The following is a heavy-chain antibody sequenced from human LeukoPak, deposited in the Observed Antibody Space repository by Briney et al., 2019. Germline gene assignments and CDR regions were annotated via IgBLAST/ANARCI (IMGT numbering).Heavy chain of an antibody. CDR2: IYYSGST. CDR1: GGSITNYY. Sequence: PSETLSLTCSVSGGSITNYYWSWIRQPPGKGLEWIGHIYYSGSTYYNPSLKSRVTISVDTSKNQFSLKLTSVTAADTAVYYCARTDEKKISGSASYYRGRPVNYWGQGALVTVSS. V-gene: IGHV4-59*04. CDR3: ARTDEKKISGSASYYRGRPVNY. J-gene: IGHJ4*02. D-gene: IGHD3-10*01.